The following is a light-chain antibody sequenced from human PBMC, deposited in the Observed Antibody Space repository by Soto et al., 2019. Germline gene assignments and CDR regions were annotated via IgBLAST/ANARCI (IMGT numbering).Light chain of an antibody. CDR1: SSDVGGYNY. J-gene: IGLJ3*02. CDR3: SSYTSSSTRV. CDR2: EVS. Sequence: QSALPQPASVSGSPGQSITISCTGTSSDVGGYNYSSWYQQHPGKAPKLMIYEVSNRPSGVSNRFSGSKSGNTASLTISGLQAEDEADYYCSSYTSSSTRVFGGGTKLTVL. V-gene: IGLV2-14*01.